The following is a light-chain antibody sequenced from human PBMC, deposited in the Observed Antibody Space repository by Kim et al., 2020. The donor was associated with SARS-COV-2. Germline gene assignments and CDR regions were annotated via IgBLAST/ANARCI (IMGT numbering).Light chain of an antibody. CDR1: SSNIGINT. Sequence: PGQTVTISCAGSSSNIGINTVNWYQQLPGTAPKLLIYSNYQRPSGVPDRFSGSKSGTSASLAISGLQSEDEADYYCAAWDDSLNGLFGGGTQLTVL. V-gene: IGLV1-44*01. CDR3: AAWDDSLNGL. J-gene: IGLJ2*01. CDR2: SNY.